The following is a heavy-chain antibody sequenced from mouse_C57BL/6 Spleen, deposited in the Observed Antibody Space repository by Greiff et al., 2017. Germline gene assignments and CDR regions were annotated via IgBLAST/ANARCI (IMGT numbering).Heavy chain of an antibody. J-gene: IGHJ2*01. V-gene: IGHV14-1*01. Sequence: EVQLQQSGAELVRPGASVKLSCTASGFNIKDYYMHWVKQRPEQGLEWIGRIDPEDGDTEYAPKFQGKATMTADTSSNTAYLQLSSLTSEATAVYYWIAYGSGYGNSVDYWGKGTTLTVSS. CDR1: GFNIKDYY. CDR3: IAYGSGYGNSVDY. CDR2: IDPEDGDT. D-gene: IGHD1-1*01.